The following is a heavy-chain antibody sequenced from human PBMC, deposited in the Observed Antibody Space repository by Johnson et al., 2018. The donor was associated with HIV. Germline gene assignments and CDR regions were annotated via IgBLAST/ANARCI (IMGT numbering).Heavy chain of an antibody. D-gene: IGHD6-6*01. Sequence: QVQLVESGGGVVQPGRSLRLSCAASGFTFSSYGMHWVRQAPGKGLEWVAVIWYDGSNKYYADSVKGRFTISRDNSKNTLYLQMNSLRGEDTAVYYCAKVHSSSSNGFDIWGQGTMVTVSS. J-gene: IGHJ3*02. CDR3: AKVHSSSSNGFDI. CDR1: GFTFSSYG. V-gene: IGHV3-33*06. CDR2: IWYDGSNK.